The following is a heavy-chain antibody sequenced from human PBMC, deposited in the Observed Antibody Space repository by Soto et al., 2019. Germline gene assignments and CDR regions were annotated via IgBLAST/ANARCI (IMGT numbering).Heavy chain of an antibody. D-gene: IGHD6-25*01. CDR3: ARRGGRGLDF. CDR1: GGTFSGYS. V-gene: IGHV1-69*01. Sequence: QMRLVQWGPEMRRPGSSVTVSCQASGGTFSGYSVNWVRQAPGQGLEWMGEIIPIFDTTTHAPRFQGRLTFTADASTPTVFLVLNSLTPDDTAVYYCARRGGRGLDFWGQGTTVTVSS. CDR2: IIPIFDTT. J-gene: IGHJ6*02.